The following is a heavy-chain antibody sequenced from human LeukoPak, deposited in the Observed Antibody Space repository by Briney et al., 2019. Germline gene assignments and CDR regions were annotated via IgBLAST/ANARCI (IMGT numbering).Heavy chain of an antibody. V-gene: IGHV1-18*04. CDR3: ARDKSGSYYNPVDSFGY. Sequence: GASVKVSCKASGYTFTSYGISWVRQAPGQGLEWMGWISAYNGNTSYAQKLQGRVTMTTDTSTSTAYMELRSLRSDDTAVYYCARDKSGSYYNPVDSFGYWGQGTLVTVSS. CDR1: GYTFTSYG. CDR2: ISAYNGNT. J-gene: IGHJ4*02. D-gene: IGHD3-10*01.